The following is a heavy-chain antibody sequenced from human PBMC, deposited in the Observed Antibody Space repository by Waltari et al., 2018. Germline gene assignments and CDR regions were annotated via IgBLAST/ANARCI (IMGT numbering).Heavy chain of an antibody. J-gene: IGHJ4*02. V-gene: IGHV4-34*01. Sequence: QVQLQQWGAGLLKPSETLSLTCAVYGGSFSGYYWSWIRQPPGKGLEWIGEINHSRSTNYNPSLKSRVTISVDTSKNQFSLKLSSVTAADTAVYYCARGYCSGGSCSSWIQLWKTTLFDYWGQGTLVTVSS. CDR1: GGSFSGYY. D-gene: IGHD2-15*01. CDR2: INHSRST. CDR3: ARGYCSGGSCSSWIQLWKTTLFDY.